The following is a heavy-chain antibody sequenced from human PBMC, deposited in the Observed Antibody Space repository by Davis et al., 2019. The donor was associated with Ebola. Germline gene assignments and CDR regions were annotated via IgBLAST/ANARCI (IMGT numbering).Heavy chain of an antibody. V-gene: IGHV4-34*01. CDR2: INHSGST. D-gene: IGHD6-13*01. Sequence: MPGGSLRLSCAVYGGSFSGYYWSWIRQHPGKGLEWIGEINHSGSTNYNPSLKSRVTISVDTSKNQFSLKLSSVTAADTAVYYCARAGFSSSWADAFDIWGQGTMVTVSS. J-gene: IGHJ3*02. CDR1: GGSFSGYY. CDR3: ARAGFSSSWADAFDI.